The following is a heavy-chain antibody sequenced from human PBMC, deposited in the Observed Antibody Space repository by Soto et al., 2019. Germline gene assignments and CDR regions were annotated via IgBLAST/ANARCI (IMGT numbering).Heavy chain of an antibody. D-gene: IGHD2-2*01. V-gene: IGHV4-31*03. Sequence: SLTCTVSGGSISSGGYYWSWIRQHPGKGLEWIGYIYYSGSTYYNPSLKSRVTISVDTSKNQFSLKLSSVTAADTAVYYCARCSTSHYYYYYMDVWGKGTTVTVSS. CDR3: ARCSTSHYYYYYMDV. CDR1: GGSISSGGYY. J-gene: IGHJ6*03. CDR2: IYYSGST.